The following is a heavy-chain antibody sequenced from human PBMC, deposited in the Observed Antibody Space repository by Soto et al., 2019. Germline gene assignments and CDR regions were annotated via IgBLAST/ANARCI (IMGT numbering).Heavy chain of an antibody. J-gene: IGHJ4*02. CDR2: ISGRGGST. CDR3: AKDVVVPAASDY. Sequence: VVSLRLSCAASGFTFSSYAMSWVRQAPGEGLEWVSAISGRGGSTYYADSVKGRFTISRDNSKNTLYLQMNSLRAEDTAVYYCAKDVVVPAASDYWGQGTLVTVSS. V-gene: IGHV3-23*01. CDR1: GFTFSSYA. D-gene: IGHD2-2*01.